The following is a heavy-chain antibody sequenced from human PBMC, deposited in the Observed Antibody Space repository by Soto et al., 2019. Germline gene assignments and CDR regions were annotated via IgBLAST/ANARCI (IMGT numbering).Heavy chain of an antibody. V-gene: IGHV4-34*01. J-gene: IGHJ5*02. CDR2: INHSGST. D-gene: IGHD6-13*01. CDR3: ARGRYSSSRRWFDP. CDR1: GGSFSGYY. Sequence: SETLSLTSAVYGGSFSGYYWSWIRQPPGKGLEWIGEINHSGSTNYNPSLKSRVTISVDTSKNQFSLKLSSVTAADTAVYYCARGRYSSSRRWFDPWGQGTLVTVSS.